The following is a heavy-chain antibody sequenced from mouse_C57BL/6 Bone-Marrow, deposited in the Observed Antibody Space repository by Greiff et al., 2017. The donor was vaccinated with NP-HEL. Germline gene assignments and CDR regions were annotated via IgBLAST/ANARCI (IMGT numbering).Heavy chain of an antibody. V-gene: IGHV1-64*01. CDR3: ARLRGWLLRDY. Sequence: VQLQQPGAELVKPGASVKLSCKASGYTFTSYWMHWVKQRPGQGLEWIGMIHPNSGSTNYNEKFKSKATLTVDKSSSTAYMQLSSLTSEDSAVYYCARLRGWLLRDYWGQGTTLTVSS. J-gene: IGHJ2*01. CDR1: GYTFTSYW. D-gene: IGHD2-3*01. CDR2: IHPNSGST.